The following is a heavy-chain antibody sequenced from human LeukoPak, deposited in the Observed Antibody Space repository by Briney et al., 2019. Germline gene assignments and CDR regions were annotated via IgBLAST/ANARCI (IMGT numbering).Heavy chain of an antibody. CDR3: ARGAFWYFDL. V-gene: IGHV4-39*07. CDR2: IYYSGST. D-gene: IGHD3-3*02. CDR1: GGSISSSSYY. Sequence: SSETLSLTCTVSGGSISSSSYYWGWIRQPPGKGLEWIGSIYYSGSTYYNPSLKSRVTISVDTSKNQFSLKLSSVTAADTAVYYCARGAFWYFDLWGRGTLVTVSS. J-gene: IGHJ2*01.